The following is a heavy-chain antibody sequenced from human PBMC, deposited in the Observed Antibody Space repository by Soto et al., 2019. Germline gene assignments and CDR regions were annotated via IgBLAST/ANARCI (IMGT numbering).Heavy chain of an antibody. D-gene: IGHD3-9*01. V-gene: IGHV3-30-3*01. CDR1: GFTFSSYA. J-gene: IGHJ5*02. Sequence: GGSLRLSCAASGFTFSSYAMHWVRQAPGKGLEWVAVISYDGSNKYYADSVKGRFTISRDNSKNTLYLQMNSLRAEDTAVYYCARDFSHFTGYPPWGQGTLVTVSS. CDR3: ARDFSHFTGYPP. CDR2: ISYDGSNK.